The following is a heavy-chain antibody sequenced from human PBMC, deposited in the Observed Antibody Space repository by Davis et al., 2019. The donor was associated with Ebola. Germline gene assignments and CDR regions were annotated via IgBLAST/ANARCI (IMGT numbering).Heavy chain of an antibody. CDR1: GFTFSSYS. D-gene: IGHD2-15*01. J-gene: IGHJ4*02. CDR2: ISSSSNYI. CDR3: AKQGRGYCSGGSCYGHIDY. Sequence: GESLKISCAASGFTFSSYSMNWVRQAPGKGLEWVSSISSSSNYIYYADSVRGRFTISRDNAKNSLYLQMNSLRAEDTAVYYCAKQGRGYCSGGSCYGHIDYWGQGTLVTVSS. V-gene: IGHV3-21*04.